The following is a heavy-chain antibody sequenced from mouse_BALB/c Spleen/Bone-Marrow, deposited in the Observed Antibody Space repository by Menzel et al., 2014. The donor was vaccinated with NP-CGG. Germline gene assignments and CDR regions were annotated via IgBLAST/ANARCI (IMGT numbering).Heavy chain of an antibody. CDR2: ISSGSSTI. D-gene: IGHD2-1*01. CDR1: GFTFSSFG. J-gene: IGHJ4*01. Sequence: EVQLQESGGGLVQPGGSRKLSCAASGFTFSSFGMHWVRQAPEKGLGWVAYISSGSSTIQYADTEQGRFTITRDSHKNTLFLQINSLRSEDTAMDYYARSDDNYDDAMDYWGQGTSVTVSS. CDR3: ARSDDNYDDAMDY. V-gene: IGHV5-17*02.